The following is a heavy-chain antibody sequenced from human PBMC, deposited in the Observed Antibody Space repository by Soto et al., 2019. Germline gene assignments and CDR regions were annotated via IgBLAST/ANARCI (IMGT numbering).Heavy chain of an antibody. Sequence: QVQLVQSGAEVKKPGSSVKVSCKASGGTFSSYAISWVRQAPGQGLEWMGGIIPIFGTANYAQKFQGRVTITADXXTXTXXMELSSLRSEDTAVYYCARAQQQLPRVYYYYGMDVWGQGTTVTVSS. CDR2: IIPIFGTA. V-gene: IGHV1-69*12. CDR1: GGTFSSYA. D-gene: IGHD6-13*01. J-gene: IGHJ6*02. CDR3: ARAQQQLPRVYYYYGMDV.